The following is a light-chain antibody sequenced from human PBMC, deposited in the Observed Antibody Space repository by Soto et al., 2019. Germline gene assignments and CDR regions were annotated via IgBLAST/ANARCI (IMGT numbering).Light chain of an antibody. J-gene: IGKJ1*01. V-gene: IGKV3-20*01. CDR3: QHYNSYSEA. CDR1: QSVSSSY. CDR2: GAS. Sequence: EIVLTQYPGTRSLSPGEIATLSCRASQSVSSSYLAWYQQKPGQAPRLLIYGASSRATGIPDRFSGSGSGTEFTLTISSLQPDDFATYYCQHYNSYSEAFGQGTKVDIK.